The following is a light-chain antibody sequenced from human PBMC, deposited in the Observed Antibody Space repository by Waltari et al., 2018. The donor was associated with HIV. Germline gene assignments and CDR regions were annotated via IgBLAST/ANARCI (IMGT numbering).Light chain of an antibody. CDR1: TSNIGHNY. Sequence: QSVLTQPPSVSAAPGQKVTISCSGSTSNIGHNYVSWYQQLPGTAPKLLIYENNRRPSGIPYRFSGSKAGPAVSRGITGLRTGDEADDYCGTWESSLRALVFGGGAKLTVL. CDR3: GTWESSLRALV. V-gene: IGLV1-51*01. J-gene: IGLJ2*01. CDR2: ENN.